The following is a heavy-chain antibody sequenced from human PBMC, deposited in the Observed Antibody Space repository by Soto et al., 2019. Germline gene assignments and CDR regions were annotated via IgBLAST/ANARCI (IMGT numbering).Heavy chain of an antibody. CDR3: ARDGINYDILTGYYNDY. CDR2: ISYDGSNK. Sequence: GGSLRLSCAASGFTFSSYAMHWVRQAPGKGLEWVAVISYDGSNKYYADSVKGRFTISRDNSKNTLYLQMNSLRAEDTAVYYCARDGINYDILTGYYNDYWGQGTLVTVSS. J-gene: IGHJ4*02. V-gene: IGHV3-30-3*01. CDR1: GFTFSSYA. D-gene: IGHD3-9*01.